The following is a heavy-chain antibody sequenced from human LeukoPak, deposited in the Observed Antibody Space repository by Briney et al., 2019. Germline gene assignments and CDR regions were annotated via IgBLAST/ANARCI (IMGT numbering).Heavy chain of an antibody. CDR1: GYTFTDYY. CDR3: SRDLVDWMTTETNYFEY. Sequence: ASVKVSCKASGYTFTDYYIHWIRQAPGQGLEWMGWINPNSGGTNYAHKFQGRITLTMDTSINTAYMELNSLRSDDTAVYYCSRDLVDWMTTETNYFEYWGQGTLVTVSS. D-gene: IGHD1-1*01. V-gene: IGHV1-2*07. J-gene: IGHJ4*02. CDR2: INPNSGGT.